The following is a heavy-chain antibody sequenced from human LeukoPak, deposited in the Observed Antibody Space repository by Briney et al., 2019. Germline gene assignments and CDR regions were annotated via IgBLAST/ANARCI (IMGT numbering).Heavy chain of an antibody. D-gene: IGHD3-10*01. V-gene: IGHV4-39*01. CDR2: IYYSGST. CDR3: ASGITMVRGGIDAGNY. Sequence: SETLSLTCTVSGGSISSSSYYWGWIRQPPGKALQWIGSIYYSGSTYYNPSLKSRVTISVDRSKNQFSLKLSSVTAADTAVYYCASGITMVRGGIDAGNYWGQGTLVTVSS. CDR1: GGSISSSSYY. J-gene: IGHJ4*02.